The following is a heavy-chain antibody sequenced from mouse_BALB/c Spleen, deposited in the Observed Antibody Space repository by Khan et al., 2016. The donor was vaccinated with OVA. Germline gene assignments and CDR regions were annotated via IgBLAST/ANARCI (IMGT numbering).Heavy chain of an antibody. CDR1: GYTFTSYW. Sequence: LVKPGASVKLSCKASGYTFTSYWINWIKQRPGQGLEWIGHIAPGCGGDYYNEMFRAKATLTVDTYSSTPYIQLSSLSSEDSAVYFCARSNYYGSGLYALAYWGQGTSGTVSS. CDR2: IAPGCGGD. V-gene: IGHV1S41*01. CDR3: ARSNYYGSGLYALAY. D-gene: IGHD1-1*01. J-gene: IGHJ4*01.